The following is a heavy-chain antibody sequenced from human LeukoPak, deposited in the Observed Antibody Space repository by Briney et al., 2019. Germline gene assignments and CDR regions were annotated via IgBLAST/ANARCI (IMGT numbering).Heavy chain of an antibody. CDR1: GFTFSNYA. CDR2: ITSTGDST. Sequence: GGSLRLSCAASGFTFSNYAMRWVRQAPGKGLEWVSTITSTGDSTYYADSVKGRFTISRDNSKNTLYLQMNSLRAEDTAVYYCANVLRYFMDVWGQGTTVTVSS. D-gene: IGHD3-9*01. CDR3: ANVLRYFMDV. J-gene: IGHJ6*02. V-gene: IGHV3-23*01.